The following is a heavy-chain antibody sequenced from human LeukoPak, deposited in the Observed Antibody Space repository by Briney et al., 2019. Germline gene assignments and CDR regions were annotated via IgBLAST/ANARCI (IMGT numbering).Heavy chain of an antibody. J-gene: IGHJ4*02. V-gene: IGHV3-21*01. Sequence: GGSLRLSCAASGFTFSGYTMNWVRQAPGKGLEWVSSISTSSSYIYYADSVKGRFTISRDDAKNSVYLQMNSLRAEDTAVYYCARVYQGVSLFDGIDYWGQGTLVTVSS. CDR2: ISTSSSYI. CDR3: ARVYQGVSLFDGIDY. CDR1: GFTFSGYT. D-gene: IGHD3-10*01.